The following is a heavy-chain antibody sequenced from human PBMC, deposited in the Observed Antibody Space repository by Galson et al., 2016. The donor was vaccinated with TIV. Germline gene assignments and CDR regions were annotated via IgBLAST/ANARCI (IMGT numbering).Heavy chain of an antibody. Sequence: SLRLSCAASGFSFSSYSMNWVRQAPGKGLEWVSSISRGGSNYICYADSVKGRFIISRDSAKNSLYLQMNSLRAEDTAVYYCTRDGPLFGVEIDYWGQGTLVTCSS. CDR2: ISRGGSNYI. V-gene: IGHV3-21*01. J-gene: IGHJ4*02. CDR1: GFSFSSYS. CDR3: TRDGPLFGVEIDY. D-gene: IGHD3-3*01.